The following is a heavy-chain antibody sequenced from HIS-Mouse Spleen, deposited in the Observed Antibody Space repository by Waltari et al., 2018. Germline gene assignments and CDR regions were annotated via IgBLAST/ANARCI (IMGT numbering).Heavy chain of an antibody. CDR1: GFTLSSFS. Sequence: QVQLVESGGGVVQPGRSLRLSCAASGFTLSSFSMHWVRQAPGKGLEWVAVISYDGSNKYYADSVKGRFTISRDNSKNTLYLQMNSLRAEDTAVYYCARDLAYWGQGTLVTVSS. CDR3: ARDLAY. D-gene: IGHD3-16*01. CDR2: ISYDGSNK. V-gene: IGHV3-30*04. J-gene: IGHJ4*02.